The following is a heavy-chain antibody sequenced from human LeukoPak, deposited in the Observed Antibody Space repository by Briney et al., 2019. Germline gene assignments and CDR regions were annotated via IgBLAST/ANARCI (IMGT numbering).Heavy chain of an antibody. CDR1: GYPFTSYG. D-gene: IGHD6-19*01. CDR3: ARVSRSGWYGYWYFDL. V-gene: IGHV1-18*01. CDR2: ISAYNGNT. Sequence: ASVKVSCKASGYPFTSYGISWVRQAPRQGLEWTGWISAYNGNTNYAQKLQGRVTMTTDTSTSTAYMELRSLRSDDTAVYYCARVSRSGWYGYWYFDLWGRGTLVTVSS. J-gene: IGHJ2*01.